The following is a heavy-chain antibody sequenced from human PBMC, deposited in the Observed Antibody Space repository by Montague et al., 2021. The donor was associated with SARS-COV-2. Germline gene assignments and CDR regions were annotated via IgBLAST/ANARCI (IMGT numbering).Heavy chain of an antibody. V-gene: IGHV3-33*08. CDR3: AREYSAPRWFGEYNRYGMDV. CDR2: IWNDGSNQ. J-gene: IGHJ6*02. D-gene: IGHD3-10*01. CDR1: GFTFSTYD. Sequence: SLRLSCAASGFTFSTYDMHWVRQAPTQGLEGVALIWNDGSNQYYGDSVKGRFTISRDNSKNTLYLQMNSLRAEDTAVYYCAREYSAPRWFGEYNRYGMDVWGQG.